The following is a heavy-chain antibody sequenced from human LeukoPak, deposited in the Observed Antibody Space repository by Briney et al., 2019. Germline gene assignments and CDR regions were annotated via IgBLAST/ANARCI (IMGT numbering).Heavy chain of an antibody. Sequence: SETLSLTCAVSGGSISSSNWWSWVRQPPGKGLEWIGEIYHSGSTNYNPSLKSRVTISVDKSKNQFSLKLSSVTAADTAVYYCARDRGTIMVRGDHEYFQHWGQGTLVTVSS. J-gene: IGHJ1*01. CDR3: ARDRGTIMVRGDHEYFQH. V-gene: IGHV4-4*02. CDR1: GGSISSSNW. D-gene: IGHD3-10*01. CDR2: IYHSGST.